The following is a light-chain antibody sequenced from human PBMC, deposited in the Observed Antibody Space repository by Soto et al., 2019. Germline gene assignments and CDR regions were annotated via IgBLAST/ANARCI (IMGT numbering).Light chain of an antibody. CDR2: EVT. Sequence: QSALAQPASVSGSPGHGITISGTGTSRDVGGFNSVSWYQQHPGKAPKLVIYEVTNRPSGICNRFSGSKSGKRASLTISGLQAEDEADYYCSSYTRSSTRVYGTGTKVTVL. CDR1: SRDVGGFNS. V-gene: IGLV2-14*01. CDR3: SSYTRSSTRV. J-gene: IGLJ1*01.